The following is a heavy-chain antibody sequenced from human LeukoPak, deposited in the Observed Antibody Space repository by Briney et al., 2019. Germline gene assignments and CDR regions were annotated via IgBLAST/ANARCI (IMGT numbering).Heavy chain of an antibody. J-gene: IGHJ4*02. CDR2: ISGSGGST. CDR3: AKDVAVAASGNYFDY. Sequence: PGGSLKLSCAASGFTFSSYAMSWVRQAPGKGLEWVSAISGSGGSTYYADSVKGRFTISRDNSKNTLYLQMNSLRAEDTAVYYCAKDVAVAASGNYFDYWGQGTLVTVSS. V-gene: IGHV3-23*01. CDR1: GFTFSSYA. D-gene: IGHD6-19*01.